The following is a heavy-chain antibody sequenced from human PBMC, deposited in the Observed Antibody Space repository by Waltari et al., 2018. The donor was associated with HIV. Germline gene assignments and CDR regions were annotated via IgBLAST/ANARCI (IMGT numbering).Heavy chain of an antibody. V-gene: IGHV3-7*01. J-gene: IGHJ6*02. CDR3: ASPSIRAGMDV. Sequence: EVQLVESGGGLVQPGGSLRLSCAASGFTFSHFGVSWVRQAPGKGLEWLANIRRDGGGKYDVESVNRRFTIPRDNAKNSLYLQMNSRRAEGAAVYYCASPSIRAGMDVWGQGTTVTVSS. D-gene: IGHD2-2*02. CDR1: GFTFSHFG. CDR2: IRRDGGGK.